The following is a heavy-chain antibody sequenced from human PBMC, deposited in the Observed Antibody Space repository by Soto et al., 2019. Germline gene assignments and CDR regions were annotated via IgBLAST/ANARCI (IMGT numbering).Heavy chain of an antibody. J-gene: IGHJ4*02. CDR2: IYYSGYT. V-gene: IGHV4-59*01. D-gene: IGHD5-12*01. CDR1: GGSISGYY. CDR3: ARESVGSGYD. Sequence: QVQLQESGPGLVKPSETLSLTCAVSGGSISGYYWSWIRQPPGKRLEWIGDIYYSGYTNYNPTLKIRVTISVDRSKNPFSLERRSVTASDTAVYYCARESVGSGYDWGQGTLVTVSS.